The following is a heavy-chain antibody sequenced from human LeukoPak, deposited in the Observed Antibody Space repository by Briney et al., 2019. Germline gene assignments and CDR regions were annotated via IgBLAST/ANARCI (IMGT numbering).Heavy chain of an antibody. CDR3: ARELHYYDSSGYFYY. V-gene: IGHV4-38-2*02. Sequence: PSETLSLTCIVSGYSISSSYFWGWVRQPPGKGLEWIGSIFHSGSVYYNPSLKSRVTISVDTSKNQFSLKLSSVTAADTAVYYCARELHYYDSSGYFYYWGQGTLVTVSS. CDR1: GYSISSSYF. J-gene: IGHJ4*02. D-gene: IGHD3-22*01. CDR2: IFHSGSV.